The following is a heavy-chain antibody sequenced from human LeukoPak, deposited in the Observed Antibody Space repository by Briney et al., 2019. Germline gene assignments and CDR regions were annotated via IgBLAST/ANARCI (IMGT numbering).Heavy chain of an antibody. D-gene: IGHD6-19*01. Sequence: SQTLSLTCAISGDSVSSNSAAWNWIRQSPSRGLEWLGRTYYRSKWYNDYAVSVKSRITINPDTSKNQFSLQLNSVTPEDTAVYCCARGWRDSSGWHFDYWGQGTLVTVSS. V-gene: IGHV6-1*01. J-gene: IGHJ4*02. CDR2: TYYRSKWYN. CDR3: ARGWRDSSGWHFDY. CDR1: GDSVSSNSAA.